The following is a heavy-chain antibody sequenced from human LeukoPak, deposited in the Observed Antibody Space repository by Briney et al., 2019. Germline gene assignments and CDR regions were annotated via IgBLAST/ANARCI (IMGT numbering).Heavy chain of an antibody. Sequence: ASVKVSCKASGYTFTSYAMHWVRQAPGQGLEWMGIINPSGGSTSYAQKFQGRVTMTRDMSTSTVYMELSSLRSEDTAVYYCARDSIVGATLDAFDIWGQGTMVTVSS. CDR3: ARDSIVGATLDAFDI. CDR2: INPSGGST. V-gene: IGHV1-46*01. CDR1: GYTFTSYA. D-gene: IGHD1-26*01. J-gene: IGHJ3*02.